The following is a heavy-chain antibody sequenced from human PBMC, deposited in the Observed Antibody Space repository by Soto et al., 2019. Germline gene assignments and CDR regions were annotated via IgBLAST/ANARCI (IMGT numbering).Heavy chain of an antibody. CDR3: ARVFTGRWVDP. CDR2: ITPMFGAP. CDR1: GGPFSSYA. J-gene: IGHJ5*02. V-gene: IGHV1-69*06. D-gene: IGHD3-10*02. Sequence: QVQLVQSGAEVKKPGSSVKLSCTASGGPFSSYAINWVRQAPGQGLEWMGVITPMFGAPHYAQNFKGRITITADKATSTASMQLSSLTSGDAAVYFCARVFTGRWVDPWGKWTLVTVSS.